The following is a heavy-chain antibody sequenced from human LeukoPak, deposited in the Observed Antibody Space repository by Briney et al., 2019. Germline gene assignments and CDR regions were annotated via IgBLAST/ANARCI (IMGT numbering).Heavy chain of an antibody. CDR2: VSTSGDTS. J-gene: IGHJ4*02. CDR3: AKDRWLQSLERPLDY. CDR1: RVTFTDYA. Sequence: GGSLRLSCAASRVTFTDYAMSWVRQAPGKGLEWVSSVSTSGDTSYYADSVKGRFTISRDNSKNTLYLQMNSLRAEDTALYYCAKDRWLQSLERPLDYWGQRTLVTVSS. V-gene: IGHV3-23*01. D-gene: IGHD5-24*01.